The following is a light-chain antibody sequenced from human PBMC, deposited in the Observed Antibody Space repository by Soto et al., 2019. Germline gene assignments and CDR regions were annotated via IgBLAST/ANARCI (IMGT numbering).Light chain of an antibody. Sequence: QSALTQPASVSGSPGQSITISCTGTSSDVGGYNYVSWYQQHPGKAPKLMIYEVSNRPSGVSNRFSGSKSANTASLTISGLQAEDEADYFCSSYGLTSTRYVFGTGTKVTVL. CDR2: EVS. J-gene: IGLJ1*01. V-gene: IGLV2-14*01. CDR3: SSYGLTSTRYV. CDR1: SSDVGGYNY.